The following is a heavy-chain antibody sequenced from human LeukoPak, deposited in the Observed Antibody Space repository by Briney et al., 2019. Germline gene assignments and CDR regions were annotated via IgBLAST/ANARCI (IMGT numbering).Heavy chain of an antibody. V-gene: IGHV3-11*05. D-gene: IGHD6-19*01. CDR3: ARDLKGSAWYVDY. Sequence: GRSLRLSCAASGFTFSDYYMTWIRQAPGKGLEWLSYISSSSTYTNYADSVKGRFTISRDNAKNSLYLQMNSLRAEDTAVYYCARDLKGSAWYVDYWGQGTLVTVSS. CDR2: ISSSSTYT. CDR1: GFTFSDYY. J-gene: IGHJ4*02.